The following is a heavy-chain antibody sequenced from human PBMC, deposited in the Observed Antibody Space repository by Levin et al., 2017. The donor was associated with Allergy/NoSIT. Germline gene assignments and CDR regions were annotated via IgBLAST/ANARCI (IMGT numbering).Heavy chain of an antibody. CDR1: GFIFSSNW. Sequence: GGSLRLSCGGSGFIFSSNWMTWVRQAPGKGLEWVADINEDGRERNYVDSVKGRFTISRDNAKNSLYLQMNSLRVDDTAVYYCAKYGAVAAPAYWGQGTLVTVSS. D-gene: IGHD6-19*01. CDR2: INEDGRER. CDR3: AKYGAVAAPAY. V-gene: IGHV3-7*01. J-gene: IGHJ4*02.